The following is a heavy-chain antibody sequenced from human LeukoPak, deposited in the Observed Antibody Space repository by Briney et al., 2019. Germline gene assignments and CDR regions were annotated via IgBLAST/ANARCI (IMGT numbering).Heavy chain of an antibody. V-gene: IGHV3-23*01. J-gene: IGHJ4*02. CDR2: ISGSGGST. Sequence: PGGSLRLSCEASGFTFSTYWMSWVRQAPGKGLEWVSAISGSGGSTYYADSVKGRFTISRDNSKNTLYLQMNSLRAEDTAVYYCAKDHPPAWLSFHYYLDYWGQGTLVTVSS. D-gene: IGHD3-22*01. CDR1: GFTFSTYW. CDR3: AKDHPPAWLSFHYYLDY.